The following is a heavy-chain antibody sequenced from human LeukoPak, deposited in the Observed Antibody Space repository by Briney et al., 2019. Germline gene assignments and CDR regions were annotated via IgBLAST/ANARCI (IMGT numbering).Heavy chain of an antibody. D-gene: IGHD3-3*01. CDR1: GYTFTSYG. Sequence: ASVKVSCKASGYTFTSYGISWVRQAPGQGLEWMGWISAYNGNTNYAQKLQGRVTMTTDTSTSTAYMELRSLRSDDTAVYYCARDNGIEIFGVARLDYWGQGTLVTVSS. V-gene: IGHV1-18*01. CDR2: ISAYNGNT. J-gene: IGHJ4*02. CDR3: ARDNGIEIFGVARLDY.